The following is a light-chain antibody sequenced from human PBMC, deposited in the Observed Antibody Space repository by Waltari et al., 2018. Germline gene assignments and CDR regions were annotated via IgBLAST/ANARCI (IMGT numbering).Light chain of an antibody. CDR2: EVS. CDR1: SSDVAGYNY. V-gene: IGLV2-8*01. J-gene: IGLJ2*01. Sequence: QSALTQPPSASGSPGPSVTISCTGTSSDVAGYNYVSWYQQHPGKAPKLMIYEVSKRPSGVPHHFSGSKSGNPASRTDAGLQAEDEADYYCSSYAGSDNFVLFGGGTKLTVL. CDR3: SSYAGSDNFVL.